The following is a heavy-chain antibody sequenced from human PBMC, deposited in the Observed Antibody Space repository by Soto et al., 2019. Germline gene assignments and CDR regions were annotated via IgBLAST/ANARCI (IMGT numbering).Heavy chain of an antibody. V-gene: IGHV4-30-2*01. CDR1: GGSISSGCYS. J-gene: IGHJ4*02. CDR3: ARGPPLGY. CDR2: IYHSVRP. Sequence: QLQLQESGSGLVKPSQTLSLTCAVSGGSISSGCYSWSWIRQPPGKGMECIGYIYHSVRPYSNPALKSRGTISVDRSKTQFSLKLNSVTAADTAVYYCARGPPLGYWGQGTLVTVSS.